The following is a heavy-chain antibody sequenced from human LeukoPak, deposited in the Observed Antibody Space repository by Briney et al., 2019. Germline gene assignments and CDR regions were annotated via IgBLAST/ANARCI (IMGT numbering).Heavy chain of an antibody. CDR2: FDPEDGET. Sequence: ASVKVSCKVSGYTLTELSMHWVRQAPGKGLEWMGGFDPEDGETIYAQKFQGRVTMTEDTSADTAYMELSSLRSEDTAVYYCATDLVLDGDYYFDYWGQGTLVTVSS. CDR3: ATDLVLDGDYYFDY. V-gene: IGHV1-24*01. CDR1: GYTLTELS. D-gene: IGHD4-17*01. J-gene: IGHJ4*02.